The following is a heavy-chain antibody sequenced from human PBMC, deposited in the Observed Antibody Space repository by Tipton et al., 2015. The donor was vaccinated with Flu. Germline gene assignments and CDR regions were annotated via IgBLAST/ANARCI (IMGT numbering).Heavy chain of an antibody. CDR1: GASIGSDHY. D-gene: IGHD4-11*01. CDR3: ARRDYSNYVSEPKNWFDP. CDR2: IHRPGNP. Sequence: LRLSCSVSGASIGSDHYWGWLRHPPGKRLECLGNIHRPGNPYYNSSLNGRVTISLDKSKNLFPLRLFSMTATDTAVYYCARRDYSNYVSEPKNWFDPWGQGILVTVSS. J-gene: IGHJ5*02. V-gene: IGHV4-38-2*01.